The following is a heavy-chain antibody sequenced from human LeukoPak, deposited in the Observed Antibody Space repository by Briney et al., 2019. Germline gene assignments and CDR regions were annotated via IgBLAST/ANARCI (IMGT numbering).Heavy chain of an antibody. CDR3: VRSQGRNTLWFVP. V-gene: IGHV1-46*01. CDR1: GYTFTSYY. Sequence: ASVNLSCKASGYTFTSYYMHWVRQAPGKGLEWIGLINTSGGSTNYAHKVKGRVSMTRDTSTSTVYLEVSSLRAEDTGVYYCVRSQGRNTLWFVPSGQGALVTVSS. J-gene: IGHJ5*02. CDR2: INTSGGST.